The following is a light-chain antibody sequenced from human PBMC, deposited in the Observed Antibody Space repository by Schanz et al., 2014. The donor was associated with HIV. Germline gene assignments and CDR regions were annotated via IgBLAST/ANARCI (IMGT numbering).Light chain of an antibody. Sequence: ETVLTQSPDTLSLSPGESATLSCRASQSVGSNWLAWYQQKPGQAPRLLIYADSFRATGVPDRFSGSGSGTDFTLTISRLEPEDFAVYYCQQYGNSPRTFGQGTKVEI. J-gene: IGKJ1*01. CDR2: ADS. V-gene: IGKV3-20*01. CDR3: QQYGNSPRT. CDR1: QSVGSNW.